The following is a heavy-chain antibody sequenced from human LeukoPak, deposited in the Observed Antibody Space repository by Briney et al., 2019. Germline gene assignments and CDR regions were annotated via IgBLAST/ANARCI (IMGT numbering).Heavy chain of an antibody. D-gene: IGHD4-11*01. Sequence: KSGGSLRLSCAASGFTFSSYSMNWVRQAPGKGLEWVSSISSSSSYIYYADSVKGRFTISRDNAKNSLHLQMNSLRAEDTAVYYCARDGATVTIPLDYWGQGTLVTVSS. CDR3: ARDGATVTIPLDY. CDR2: ISSSSSYI. J-gene: IGHJ4*02. CDR1: GFTFSSYS. V-gene: IGHV3-21*01.